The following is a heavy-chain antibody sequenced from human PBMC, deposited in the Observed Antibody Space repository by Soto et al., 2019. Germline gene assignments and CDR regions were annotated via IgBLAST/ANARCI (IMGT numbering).Heavy chain of an antibody. CDR2: LSYTGST. Sequence: QVQLQESGPGLVKPSETLSLTCTVSGGSISSYYWTWIRQPPGKGLEWIGHLSYTGSTNYNPSLKTRLSISVHTPKRQFSLKMRSVTAADTAVFYCARLSTADYVYYYYYGMDVWGQGTTVTVSS. D-gene: IGHD4-17*01. V-gene: IGHV4-59*08. CDR1: GGSISSYY. CDR3: ARLSTADYVYYYYYGMDV. J-gene: IGHJ6*02.